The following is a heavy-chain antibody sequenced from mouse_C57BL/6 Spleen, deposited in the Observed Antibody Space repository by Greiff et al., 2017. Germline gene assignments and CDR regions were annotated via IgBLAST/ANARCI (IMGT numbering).Heavy chain of an antibody. D-gene: IGHD2-1*01. CDR1: GYTFTSYW. Sequence: QVQLQQPGAELVMPGASVKLSCKASGYTFTSYWMHWVKQRPGQGLEWIGEIDPSNGYTNYNQKFKGKATLTVDTSSSTAYMQPSSLTSEDSAVYYGAMRDYDSYSYAMDYWGQGTSVTVSS. CDR3: AMRDYDSYSYAMDY. J-gene: IGHJ4*01. CDR2: IDPSNGYT. V-gene: IGHV1-69*01.